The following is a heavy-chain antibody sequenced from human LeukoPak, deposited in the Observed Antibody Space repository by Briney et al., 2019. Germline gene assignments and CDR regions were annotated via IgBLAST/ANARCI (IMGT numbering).Heavy chain of an antibody. CDR2: ISAYNGNT. J-gene: IGHJ4*02. CDR1: GYTFTSYG. Sequence: GASVKVSCKASGYTFTSYGISWVRQAPGQGLEWMGWISAYNGNTNYAQKLQGRVTMTTDTSTSTAYMELRSLRSDDTAVYYCARADGYCSSTSCYTIDYWGQGTLVTVSS. V-gene: IGHV1-18*01. D-gene: IGHD2-2*02. CDR3: ARADGYCSSTSCYTIDY.